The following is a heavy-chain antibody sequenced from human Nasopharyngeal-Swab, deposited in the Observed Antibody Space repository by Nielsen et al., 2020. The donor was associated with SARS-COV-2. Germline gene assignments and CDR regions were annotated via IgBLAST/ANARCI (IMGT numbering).Heavy chain of an antibody. V-gene: IGHV5-10-1*01. CDR3: ARGRGSGRGNWYFDL. Sequence: GESLKISCKGSGYSFTSYWISWVRQMPGKGPEWMGRIDPSDSYTNYSPSFQGHVTISADKSISTAYLQWSSLKASDTAMYYCARGRGSGRGNWYFDLWGRGTLVTVSS. J-gene: IGHJ2*01. D-gene: IGHD3-10*01. CDR2: IDPSDSYT. CDR1: GYSFTSYW.